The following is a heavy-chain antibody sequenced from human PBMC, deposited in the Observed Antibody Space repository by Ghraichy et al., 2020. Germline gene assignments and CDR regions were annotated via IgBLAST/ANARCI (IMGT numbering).Heavy chain of an antibody. D-gene: IGHD6-13*01. V-gene: IGHV1-46*04. CDR1: GYSFISYY. J-gene: IGHJ4*02. Sequence: ASVKVSCKASGYSFISYYLHWVRQAPGQGLEWMGIINPGGTYRKYAQTLQGRVTMTNDTSTSTVYMELTSLRSDDTAVYFCARAVSSTWYYVTTRLPFDYWGQGTLVNISS. CDR3: ARAVSSTWYYVTTRLPFDY. CDR2: INPGGTYR.